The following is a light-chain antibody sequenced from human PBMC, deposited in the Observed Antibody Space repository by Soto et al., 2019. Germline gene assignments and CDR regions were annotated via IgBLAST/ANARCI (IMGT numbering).Light chain of an antibody. Sequence: QSALTQPASVSGSPGQSITISCTGTSGDIGGYNYVSWYQQHPGKAPKLLISAVTNRPSGVSNRFSGSKSGNTASLTISGRQAEDEADYYCSSYTTNITPVVFGGGTKLTV. CDR1: SGDIGGYNY. CDR3: SSYTTNITPVV. CDR2: AVT. J-gene: IGLJ2*01. V-gene: IGLV2-14*01.